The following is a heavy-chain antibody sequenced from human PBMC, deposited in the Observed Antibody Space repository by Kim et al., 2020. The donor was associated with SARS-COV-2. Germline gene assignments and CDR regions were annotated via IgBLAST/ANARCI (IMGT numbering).Heavy chain of an antibody. V-gene: IGHV3-11*01. Sequence: GGSLRLSCAASGFTFSDYYMSWIRQAPGKGLEWVSYISSSGSTIYYADSVKGRFTISRDNAKNSLYLQMNSLRAEDTAVYYCASPRSSSWYRYYYGMDVWGQGTTVTVSS. CDR3: ASPRSSSWYRYYYGMDV. D-gene: IGHD6-13*01. CDR1: GFTFSDYY. CDR2: ISSSGSTI. J-gene: IGHJ6*02.